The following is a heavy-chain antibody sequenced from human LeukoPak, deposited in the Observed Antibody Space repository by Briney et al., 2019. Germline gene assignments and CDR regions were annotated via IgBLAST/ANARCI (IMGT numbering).Heavy chain of an antibody. CDR1: GGTFVSSYG. D-gene: IGHD1-20*01. CDR2: IIPIFGSA. V-gene: IGHV1-69*13. Sequence: GASVKVSCKASGGTFVSSYGISWVRQAPGQGLEWMGGIIPIFGSANYAQMFQGRVTITADDSTSTAYMELSSLRSEDTAVYYCARATRYNWNERNPYYFDYWGQGTLVTVSS. J-gene: IGHJ4*02. CDR3: ARATRYNWNERNPYYFDY.